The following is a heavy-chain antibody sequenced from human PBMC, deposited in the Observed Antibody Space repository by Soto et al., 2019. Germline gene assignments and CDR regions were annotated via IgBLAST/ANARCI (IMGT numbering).Heavy chain of an antibody. D-gene: IGHD3-22*01. CDR2: IYYSGST. CDR3: ARVGHSIDYNIS. J-gene: IGHJ5*02. CDR1: GGSISSGDYY. V-gene: IGHV4-30-4*01. Sequence: SETLSLICTVSGGSISSGDYYRSWIRQPPGKGLVWIGYIYYSGSTYYNPSLKSRVTISGDTSKNQFSLKPSSVTAADTAVYYCARVGHSIDYNISWAQGTLVTVSS.